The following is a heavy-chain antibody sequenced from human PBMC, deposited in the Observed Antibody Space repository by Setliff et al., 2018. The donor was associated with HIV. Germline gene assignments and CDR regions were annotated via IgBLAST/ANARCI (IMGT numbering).Heavy chain of an antibody. CDR2: TSPYNGNT. Sequence: VASVKVSCKASGYTFMSYGISWVRQAPGQGLEWMGWTSPYNGNTSYTHKLQGRVTMATDTSTSIAYMELRSLKSDDTAIYYCVRDVRLGLRNWNSGPCDYWGQGTPVTVS. J-gene: IGHJ4*02. CDR1: GYTFMSYG. CDR3: VRDVRLGLRNWNSGPCDY. V-gene: IGHV1-18*01. D-gene: IGHD1-1*01.